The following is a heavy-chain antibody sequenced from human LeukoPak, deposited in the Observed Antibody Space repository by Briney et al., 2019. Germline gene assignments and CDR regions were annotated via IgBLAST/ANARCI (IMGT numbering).Heavy chain of an antibody. CDR1: GGSFSSYY. D-gene: IGHD2-2*03. CDR2: IYYSGST. V-gene: IGHV4-59*01. J-gene: IGHJ5*02. Sequence: SETLSLTCAVYGGSFSSYYWSWIRQPPGKGLEWIGNIYYSGSTNYNPSLKSRVTISVDASKNHFSLRLTSVTAADTAVYYCARLDQNWFDPWGQGTLVTVSS. CDR3: ARLDQNWFDP.